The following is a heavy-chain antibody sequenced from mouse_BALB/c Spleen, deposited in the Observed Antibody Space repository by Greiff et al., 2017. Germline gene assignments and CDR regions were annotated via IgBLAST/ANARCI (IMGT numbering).Heavy chain of an antibody. CDR3: ARSYDYDGAY. CDR2: ISYSGST. D-gene: IGHD2-4*01. V-gene: IGHV3-2*02. Sequence: EVKLVESGPGLVKPSQSLSLTCTVTGYSITSDYAWNWIRQFPGNKLEWMGYISYSGSTSYNPSLKSRISITRDTSKNQFFLQLNSVTTEDTATYYCARSYDYDGAYWGQGTLVTVSA. J-gene: IGHJ3*01. CDR1: GYSITSDYA.